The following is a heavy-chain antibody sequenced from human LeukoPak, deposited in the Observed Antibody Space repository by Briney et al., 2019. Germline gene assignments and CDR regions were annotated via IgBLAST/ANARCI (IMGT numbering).Heavy chain of an antibody. CDR3: ARDRVVRYFDY. Sequence: GGSLRLSCAASGFTFSNYGMHWVRQAPGKGLEWVAVIWYDGTKKYYADSVKGRLTISRDNSKNTLYLEMNSLRAEDTAVYYCARDRVVRYFDYWGQGTLVTVSS. CDR1: GFTFSNYG. CDR2: IWYDGTKK. V-gene: IGHV3-33*01. J-gene: IGHJ4*02. D-gene: IGHD3-16*02.